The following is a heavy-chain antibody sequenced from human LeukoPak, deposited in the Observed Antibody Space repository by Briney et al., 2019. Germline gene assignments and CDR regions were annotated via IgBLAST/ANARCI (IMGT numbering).Heavy chain of an antibody. J-gene: IGHJ4*02. CDR3: AKVQRRIVGATRNFDY. D-gene: IGHD1-26*01. CDR2: ISGSGGST. V-gene: IGHV3-23*01. CDR1: GFTFSSYA. Sequence: PGGSLRLSCAASGFTFSSYAMSWVRQAPGKGLEWVSAISGSGGSTYYADSVKGRFTIPRDNSKNTLYLQMNSLRAEDTAVYYCAKVQRRIVGATRNFDYWGQGTLVTVSS.